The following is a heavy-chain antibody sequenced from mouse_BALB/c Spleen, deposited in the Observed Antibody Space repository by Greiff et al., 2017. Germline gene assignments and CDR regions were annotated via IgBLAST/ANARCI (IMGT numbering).Heavy chain of an antibody. CDR2: INSNGGST. J-gene: IGHJ4*01. CDR3: ARSSSFYAMDY. CDR1: GFTFSSYY. V-gene: IGHV5-6-2*01. Sequence: EVMLVESGGGLVKLGGSLKLSCAASGFTFSSYYMSWVRQTPEKRLELVAAINSNGGSTYYPDTVKGRFTISRDNAKNTLYLQMSSLKSEDTALYYCARSSSFYAMDYWGQGTSVTVSS. D-gene: IGHD1-1*01.